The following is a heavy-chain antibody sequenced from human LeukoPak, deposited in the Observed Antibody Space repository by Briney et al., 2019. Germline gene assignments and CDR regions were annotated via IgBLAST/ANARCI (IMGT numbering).Heavy chain of an antibody. J-gene: IGHJ4*02. D-gene: IGHD1-26*01. CDR3: ATSGTYRFDY. V-gene: IGHV3-48*02. Sequence: SGGSLRLSCAASGFTFSNYNMNWARQAPGKGLEWISYISSSGRTTNYADSVKGRFTISRDNAKNSLYLQMNSLKDGDTAVYYCATSGTYRFDYWGQGTLVTVFS. CDR1: GFTFSNYN. CDR2: ISSSGRTT.